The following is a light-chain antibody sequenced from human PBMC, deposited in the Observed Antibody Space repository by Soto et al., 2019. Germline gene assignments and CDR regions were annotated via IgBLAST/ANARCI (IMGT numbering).Light chain of an antibody. CDR1: KWGDKY. V-gene: IGLV3-1*01. Sequence: SYELTHPPSVAVSPGQTASITCAGDKWGDKYACWYQQKPGQSPVLVIYQDSKRPSGIPERFSGSNSGNTATLTISGTQAMDEADYYCQAWDSSTAVVFGGGTKLTVL. J-gene: IGLJ2*01. CDR3: QAWDSSTAVV. CDR2: QDS.